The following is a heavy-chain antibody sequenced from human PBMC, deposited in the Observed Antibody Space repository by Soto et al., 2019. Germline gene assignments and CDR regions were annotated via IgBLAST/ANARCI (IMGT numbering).Heavy chain of an antibody. Sequence: GESLKISCKGSGYTFTNYWIGWVRQMPGKGLEWMGIIYPGDSETRYSPSFQGQVTISADKSITTAYLQWSSLRASDTAMYYCARHMARYYFGMDVWGQGTTVTVSS. CDR1: GYTFTNYW. CDR2: IYPGDSET. CDR3: ARHMARYYFGMDV. D-gene: IGHD3-10*01. V-gene: IGHV5-51*01. J-gene: IGHJ6*02.